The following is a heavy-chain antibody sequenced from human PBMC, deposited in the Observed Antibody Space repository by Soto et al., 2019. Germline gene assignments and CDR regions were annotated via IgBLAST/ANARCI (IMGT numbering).Heavy chain of an antibody. J-gene: IGHJ3*01. D-gene: IGHD3-22*01. CDR2: IIPIFGTA. Sequence: GASVKVSCKASGGTFSSYAISWVRQAPGQGLEWMGGIIPIFGTANYAQKFQGRVTITADESTSTAYMELSSLRSEDTAVYYCARSDRPYYYDSSGYPHAFNLWGQGTMLTVS. CDR3: ARSDRPYYYDSSGYPHAFNL. CDR1: GGTFSSYA. V-gene: IGHV1-69*13.